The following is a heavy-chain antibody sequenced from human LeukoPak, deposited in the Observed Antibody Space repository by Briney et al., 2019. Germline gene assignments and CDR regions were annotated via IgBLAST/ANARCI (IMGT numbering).Heavy chain of an antibody. Sequence: PSQTLSLTCTVSGGSISSGDYYWRWIRQPPGKGLEWIGYIYYSGSTYYNPSLKSRVTISVDTSKNQFSLKLSSVTAADTAVYYCARDRGYCSSTSCYNWFDPWGQGTLVTVSS. CDR1: GGSISSGDYY. CDR2: IYYSGST. V-gene: IGHV4-30-4*08. J-gene: IGHJ5*02. CDR3: ARDRGYCSSTSCYNWFDP. D-gene: IGHD2-2*01.